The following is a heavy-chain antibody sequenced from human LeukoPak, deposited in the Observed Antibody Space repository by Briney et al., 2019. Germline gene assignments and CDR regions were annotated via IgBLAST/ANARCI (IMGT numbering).Heavy chain of an antibody. V-gene: IGHV3-7*01. CDR2: IKQDGSEK. Sequence: GGSLRLSCAASGFTFSSYWMSWVRQAPGKGLEWVANIKQDGSEKYYVDSVKGRFTISRDNAKNSLYLQMNSPRAEDTAVYYCAREARTVLLCFGELAGDAFEIWGQGTMVTVSS. CDR3: AREARTVLLCFGELAGDAFEI. J-gene: IGHJ3*02. D-gene: IGHD3-10*01. CDR1: GFTFSSYW.